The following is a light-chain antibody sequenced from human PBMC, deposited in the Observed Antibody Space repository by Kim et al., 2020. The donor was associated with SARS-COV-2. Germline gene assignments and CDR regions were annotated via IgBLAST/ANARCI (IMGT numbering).Light chain of an antibody. J-gene: IGKJ1*01. CDR2: GAS. Sequence: SPAERATLSCRASQSVSSSYLAWYQQKPGQPPRLLIYGASSRATGIPDRFSGSGSGTVFTLTISRLESEDFAVYYCHQFGGSPRTFGQGTKVDIK. V-gene: IGKV3-20*01. CDR1: QSVSSSY. CDR3: HQFGGSPRT.